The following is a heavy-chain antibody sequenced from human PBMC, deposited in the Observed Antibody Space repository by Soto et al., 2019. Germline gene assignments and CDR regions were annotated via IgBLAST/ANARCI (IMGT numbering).Heavy chain of an antibody. CDR1: GYTFTSYA. V-gene: IGHV1-3*01. CDR3: ARGVRGYDFYYYYYMDV. J-gene: IGHJ6*03. CDR2: INAGNGNT. Sequence: QVKLVQSGAEVKKPGASVKVSCKASGYTFTSYAMHWVRQAPGQRLEWMGWINAGNGNTKYSQKFQGRVTITRDTSASTAYMELSSLRSEDTAVYYCARGVRGYDFYYYYYMDVWDKGTTVTVSS. D-gene: IGHD6-25*01.